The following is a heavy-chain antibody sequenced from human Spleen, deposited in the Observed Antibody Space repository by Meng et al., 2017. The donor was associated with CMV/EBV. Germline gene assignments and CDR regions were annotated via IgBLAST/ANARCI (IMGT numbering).Heavy chain of an antibody. V-gene: IGHV4-34*01. Sequence: SETLSLTCAVYGGSFSGYYWSWIRQPPGKGLEWIGEINHSGSTNYNPSLKSRVTISVDTSKNQFSLKLSSVTAADTAVYYCAREGWELLQGDYYYYGMDVWGQGTTVTVSS. CDR2: INHSGST. CDR3: AREGWELLQGDYYYYGMDV. CDR1: GGSFSGYY. J-gene: IGHJ6*02. D-gene: IGHD1-26*01.